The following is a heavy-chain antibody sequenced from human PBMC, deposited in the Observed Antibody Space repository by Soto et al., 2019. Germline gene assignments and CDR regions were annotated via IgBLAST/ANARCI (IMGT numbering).Heavy chain of an antibody. CDR1: GAALNSGNYS. CDR3: ARLRIATNNYKWFDP. Sequence: SETLSLTCSVSGAALNSGNYSWSWIRQVPGKGLEWIGHIYVTGAVDYNPSHRDRITISQDTSERQFSLNLRLVTAADTAVYYCARLRIATNNYKWFDPWGQGTMVTVSS. J-gene: IGHJ5*02. D-gene: IGHD2-21*01. CDR2: IYVTGAV. V-gene: IGHV4-31*03.